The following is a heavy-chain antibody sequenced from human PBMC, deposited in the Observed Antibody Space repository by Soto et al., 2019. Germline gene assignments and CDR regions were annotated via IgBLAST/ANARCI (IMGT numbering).Heavy chain of an antibody. CDR2: INPTTGGT. Sequence: QVQLVQSGAEVKKPGASVKVSCKASGYTFPGNYMHWVRQAPGQGLEWMALINPTTGGTNYAQKFQGRVSIPWDTSISTAYMELSRLRSDETAIYYCARGYCSSSGCSHYFDYWGQGTLVTVSS. D-gene: IGHD2-2*01. CDR1: GYTFPGNY. V-gene: IGHV1-2*02. CDR3: ARGYCSSSGCSHYFDY. J-gene: IGHJ4*02.